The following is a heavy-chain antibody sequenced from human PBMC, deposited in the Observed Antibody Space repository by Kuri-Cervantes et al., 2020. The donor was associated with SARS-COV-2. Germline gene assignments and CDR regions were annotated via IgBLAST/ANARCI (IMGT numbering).Heavy chain of an antibody. CDR3: TREGHSSGWDAEYFHH. J-gene: IGHJ1*01. D-gene: IGHD6-19*01. CDR1: GGTFSNYG. V-gene: IGHV1-69*13. Sequence: SVKVSCKASGGTFSNYGTSRVRQAPGQGREWMGGIIPSFGTTKYARKLQGRVTITADESTSTAYMELSSMRYEDTAVYYCTREGHSSGWDAEYFHHWGQGTLVTVSS. CDR2: IIPSFGTT.